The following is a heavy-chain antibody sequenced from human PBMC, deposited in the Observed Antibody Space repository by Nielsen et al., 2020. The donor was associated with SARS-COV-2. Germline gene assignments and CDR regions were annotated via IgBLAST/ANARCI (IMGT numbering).Heavy chain of an antibody. J-gene: IGHJ3*02. CDR2: ISGSGGRT. D-gene: IGHD2-2*01. V-gene: IGHV3-23*01. Sequence: GESLKISCAASGFTFSSYAMNWVRQAPGKGLEWVSSISGSGGRTYYADSVTGRFTISRDNSMNTLYLQMNSLRAEDTAVYYCAKDRSTHAFNIWGQGTMVTASS. CDR1: GFTFSSYA. CDR3: AKDRSTHAFNI.